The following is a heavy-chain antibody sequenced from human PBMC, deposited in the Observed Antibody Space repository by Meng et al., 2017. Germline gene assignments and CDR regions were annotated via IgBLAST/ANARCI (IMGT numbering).Heavy chain of an antibody. CDR3: ARAPRRTTVTACFDY. CDR2: ISYDGINK. Sequence: GLLVVFAEGGVLPGRSLRLSCAASGFTVCSYARHWVRQAPGKGLEWVAVISYDGINKYYADSVKGRFTISRDNSKNTLYLQMNSLRAEDTAVYYCARAPRRTTVTACFDYWGQGTLVTVSS. CDR1: GFTVCSYA. J-gene: IGHJ4*02. D-gene: IGHD4-17*01. V-gene: IGHV3-30*17.